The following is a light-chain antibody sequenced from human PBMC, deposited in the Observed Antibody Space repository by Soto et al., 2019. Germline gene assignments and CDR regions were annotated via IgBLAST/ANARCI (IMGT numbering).Light chain of an antibody. Sequence: QSVLTQPASVSGSPGQSITISCTGTSSDVGGYIYVSWYQQHPGKAPKLMIYEVSNRPSGVSTRFSGSKSGNTASLTISGLPAEDEADYYCSSYTSSSTPWVFGGGTKLTVL. CDR3: SSYTSSSTPWV. CDR1: SSDVGGYIY. CDR2: EVS. J-gene: IGLJ3*02. V-gene: IGLV2-14*01.